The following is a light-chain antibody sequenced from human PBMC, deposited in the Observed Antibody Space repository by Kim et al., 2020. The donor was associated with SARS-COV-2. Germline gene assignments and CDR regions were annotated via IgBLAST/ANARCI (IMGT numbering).Light chain of an antibody. V-gene: IGLV3-21*04. CDR1: NSGRKR. CDR3: QVWDSTSDQPV. CDR2: YDS. J-gene: IGLJ3*02. Sequence: AQGKTDRITCGGNNSGRKRVHEYQEKPGQAPVLVMYYDSDRPSGIPERFSGSNSGNTASLTISRVEAGDEANYYCQVWDSTSDQPVFGGGTKLTVL.